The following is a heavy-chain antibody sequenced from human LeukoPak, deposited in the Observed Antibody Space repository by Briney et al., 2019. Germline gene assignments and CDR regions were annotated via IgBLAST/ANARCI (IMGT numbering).Heavy chain of an antibody. J-gene: IGHJ5*02. CDR3: ERGPASYGDSGVDP. Sequence: GASVKVSCKASGYTFTSYDINWVRQATGQGLEWRGWMNPNSGNTGYAQKFQGRVTMTRNTSISTAYMELSSLRSEDTAVYYCERGPASYGDSGVDPWGQGTLVTVSS. V-gene: IGHV1-8*01. CDR2: MNPNSGNT. D-gene: IGHD4-17*01. CDR1: GYTFTSYD.